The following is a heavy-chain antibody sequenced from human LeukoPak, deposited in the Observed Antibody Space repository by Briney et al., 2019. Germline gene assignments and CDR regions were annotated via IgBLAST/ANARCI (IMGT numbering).Heavy chain of an antibody. J-gene: IGHJ6*03. D-gene: IGHD4-11*01. CDR2: IYYSGST. V-gene: IGHV4-59*01. CDR1: GGSISSYY. Sequence: PSETLSLTCTVSGGSISSYYWSWIRQPPGKGLEWIGYIYYSGSTNYNPSLKSRVTISVDTSKNQSSLKLSSVNAADTAVYYCARAPLFIYSNYPYYYYYMDVWGKGTTVTVSS. CDR3: ARAPLFIYSNYPYYYYYMDV.